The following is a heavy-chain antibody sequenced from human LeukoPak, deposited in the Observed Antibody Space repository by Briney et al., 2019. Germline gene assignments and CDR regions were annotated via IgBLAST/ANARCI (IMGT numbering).Heavy chain of an antibody. CDR1: EYTFTDYY. J-gene: IGHJ4*02. Sequence: ASVKVSCKASEYTFTDYYIHWVRQAPGQGLEWMGWINPNSGGTNYAQKFQGRVTMTRDTSIRTAYMELSRLRSDDTAVYYCARAFYYGSGSYLGHWGQGTLVTVSS. CDR2: INPNSGGT. CDR3: ARAFYYGSGSYLGH. D-gene: IGHD3-10*01. V-gene: IGHV1-2*02.